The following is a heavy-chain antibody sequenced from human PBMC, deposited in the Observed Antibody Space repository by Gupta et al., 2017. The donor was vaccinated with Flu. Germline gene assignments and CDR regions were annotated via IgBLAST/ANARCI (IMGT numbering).Heavy chain of an antibody. J-gene: IGHJ4*02. CDR3: VRRYCSSTSCLLDY. D-gene: IGHD2-2*01. CDR2: ISSNGNTI. Sequence: SYEMNWVRQAPGKGLEWVSYISSNGNTIYYADSLKGRFTISRDNAKNSLYLQMNSLRAEDTALYYCVRRYCSSTSCLLDYWGQGTLVTVSS. V-gene: IGHV3-48*03. CDR1: SYE.